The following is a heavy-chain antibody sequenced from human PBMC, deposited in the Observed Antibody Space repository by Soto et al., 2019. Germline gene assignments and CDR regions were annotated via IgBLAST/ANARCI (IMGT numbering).Heavy chain of an antibody. CDR3: AKGVKAAAVTYYFDY. V-gene: IGHV3-30*18. Sequence: GGSLRLSCAASGFTFSSYGMHWVRQAPGKGLEWVAVISYDGSNKYYADSVKGRFTISRDNSKNTLYLQMNSLRAEDTAVYYCAKGVKAAAVTYYFDYWGQGTLVTVSS. CDR2: ISYDGSNK. J-gene: IGHJ4*02. CDR1: GFTFSSYG. D-gene: IGHD6-13*01.